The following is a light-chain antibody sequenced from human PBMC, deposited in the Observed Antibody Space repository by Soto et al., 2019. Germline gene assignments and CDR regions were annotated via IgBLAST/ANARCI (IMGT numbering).Light chain of an antibody. J-gene: IGLJ1*01. CDR2: EVS. Sequence: QAALTHPASVSWSPGHSITISCTGTSSDVGAYNYVSWYQQHPGKAPKLMIFEVSNRPSGVSNRFSGSKSGNTASLTISGLQAEEEADHHCSSYTSSSNYVFGTGTKVTXL. CDR1: SSDVGAYNY. CDR3: SSYTSSSNYV. V-gene: IGLV2-14*01.